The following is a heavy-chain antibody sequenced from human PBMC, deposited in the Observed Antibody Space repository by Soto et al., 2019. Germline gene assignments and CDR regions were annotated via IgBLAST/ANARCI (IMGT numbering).Heavy chain of an antibody. V-gene: IGHV4-61*01. CDR1: GGSVSSGSYY. J-gene: IGHJ6*02. CDR3: ARDIPALIAAAGTGDLYGMDV. CDR2: IYYSGST. D-gene: IGHD6-13*01. Sequence: QVQLQESGPGLVKPSETLSLTCTVSGGSVSSGSYYWSWIRQSPGKGLEWIVYIYYSGSTNYNPSLKSRVTISVDTSKNQFSLKLSSVTAADTAVYYCARDIPALIAAAGTGDLYGMDVWGQGTTVTVSS.